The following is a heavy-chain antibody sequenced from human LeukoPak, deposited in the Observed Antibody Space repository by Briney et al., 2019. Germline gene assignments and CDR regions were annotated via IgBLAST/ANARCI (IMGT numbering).Heavy chain of an antibody. CDR3: ARGEGVYCSSTSCLDAFDI. D-gene: IGHD2-2*01. Sequence: SETLSLTCTVSGYSISSGYYWGWIRQPPGKGLEWIGYIYHSGSTYYNPSLKSRVTISVDRSKNQFSLKLSSVTAADTAVYYCARGEGVYCSSTSCLDAFDIWGQGTMVTVSS. CDR1: GYSISSGYY. CDR2: IYHSGST. J-gene: IGHJ3*02. V-gene: IGHV4-38-2*02.